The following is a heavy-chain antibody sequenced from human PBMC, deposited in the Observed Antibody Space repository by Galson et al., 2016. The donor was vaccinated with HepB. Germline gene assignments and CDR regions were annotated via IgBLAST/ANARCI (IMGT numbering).Heavy chain of an antibody. Sequence: SLRLSCAVSGFTFSSYCMTWVRQAPGKGLEWVSSITHDERYQNYGDSVKGRFTISRDNAKNSLYLQMNSLTAEDTAIYFCARDPKRYYESSGYSWYFDLWGRGTLVTVSS. CDR2: ITHDERYQ. CDR3: ARDPKRYYESSGYSWYFDL. V-gene: IGHV3-21*01. CDR1: GFTFSSYC. J-gene: IGHJ2*01. D-gene: IGHD3-22*01.